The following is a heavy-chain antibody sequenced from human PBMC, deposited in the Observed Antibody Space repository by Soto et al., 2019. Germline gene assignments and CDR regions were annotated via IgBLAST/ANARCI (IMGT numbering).Heavy chain of an antibody. D-gene: IGHD2-8*01. CDR2: ISYDGSNK. V-gene: IGHV3-30*14. CDR1: GFTFSSYA. CDR3: ARGSPSCISGVCYRQNDYFDY. J-gene: IGHJ4*02. Sequence: GGSLRLSCAASGFTFSSYAMHWVRQAPGKGLEWVAVISYDGSNKDYADSVKGRFTISRDISKNTLYLQMNSLRAEDTAVYYCARGSPSCISGVCYRQNDYFDYWGQGSLVTVSS.